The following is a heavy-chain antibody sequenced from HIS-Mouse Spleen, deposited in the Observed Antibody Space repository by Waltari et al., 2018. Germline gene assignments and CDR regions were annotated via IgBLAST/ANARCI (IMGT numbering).Heavy chain of an antibody. CDR1: GGSISSSSYY. CDR2: IYYIGRH. CDR3: AREIPYSSSWYDWYFDL. V-gene: IGHV4-39*07. D-gene: IGHD6-13*01. J-gene: IGHJ2*01. Sequence: QLQLQESGPGLVKPSETLSLTCTVSGGSISSSSYYWGWIRQPPGKGREWIGSIYYIGRHNYNPALQRRVTISVDTSKNQFSLKLSSVTAADTAVYYCAREIPYSSSWYDWYFDLWCRGTLVTVSS.